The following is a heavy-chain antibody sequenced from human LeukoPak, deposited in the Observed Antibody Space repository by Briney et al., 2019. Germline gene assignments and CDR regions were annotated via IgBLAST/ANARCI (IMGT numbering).Heavy chain of an antibody. J-gene: IGHJ6*03. CDR1: GYTFTSYD. Sequence: GASVKVSCKASGYTFTSYDINWVQQATGQGLEWMGWMNPNSGNTGYAQKFQGRVTMTRNTSISTAYMELSSLRSEDTAVYYCARGTSLILSYYYYMDVWGKGTTVTVSS. CDR2: MNPNSGNT. V-gene: IGHV1-8*01. D-gene: IGHD3-16*01. CDR3: ARGTSLILSYYYYMDV.